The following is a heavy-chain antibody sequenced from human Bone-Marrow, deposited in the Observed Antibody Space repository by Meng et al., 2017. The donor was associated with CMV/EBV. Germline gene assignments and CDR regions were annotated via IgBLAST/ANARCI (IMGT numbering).Heavy chain of an antibody. CDR2: LHNSGRT. D-gene: IGHD3-3*01. CDR3: ARDTGYDFWSGYFFRGGMDV. V-gene: IGHV4-59*01. J-gene: IGHJ6*02. CDR1: GGSIASEY. Sequence: SETLSLTCTVSGGSIASEYWSWIRQPPGKGLQWIAYLHNSGRTNYTPSLKSRVTISVDTSKNQFSLKLSSVTVADTAVYYCARDTGYDFWSGYFFRGGMDVWGQGTTVTVSS.